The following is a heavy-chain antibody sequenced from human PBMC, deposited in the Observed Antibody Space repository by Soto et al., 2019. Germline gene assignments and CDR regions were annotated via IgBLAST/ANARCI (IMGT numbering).Heavy chain of an antibody. CDR3: ARERMDSSGYSYFDY. Sequence: GSLRLSCAASGFTVSSNYMSWVRQAPGKGLEWVSVIYSGGSTYYADSVKGRFTISRDNSKNTLYLQMNSLRAEDTAVYYCARERMDSSGYSYFDYWGQGTLVTVSS. J-gene: IGHJ4*02. CDR1: GFTVSSNY. D-gene: IGHD3-22*01. CDR2: IYSGGST. V-gene: IGHV3-53*01.